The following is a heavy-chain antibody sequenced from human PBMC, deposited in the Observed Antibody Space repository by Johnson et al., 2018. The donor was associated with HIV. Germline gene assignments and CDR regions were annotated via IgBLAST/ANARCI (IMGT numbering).Heavy chain of an antibody. V-gene: IGHV3-30*02. J-gene: IGHJ3*02. D-gene: IGHD3-10*01. CDR3: AKESRGAPGAFDI. CDR2: IRSDGSNK. CDR1: AFTFSSYD. Sequence: QVQLVESGGGVVQPGGSLRLSCAASAFTFSSYDMHWVRQAPGKGLEWVAFIRSDGSNKYYADSVKGRFTISRDNSKNTLYLQMNSLRAEDTAVYYCAKESRGAPGAFDIWGQGTMVTVSS.